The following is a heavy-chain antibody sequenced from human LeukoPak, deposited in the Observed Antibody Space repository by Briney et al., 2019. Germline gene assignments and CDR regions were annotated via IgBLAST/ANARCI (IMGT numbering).Heavy chain of an antibody. CDR1: GGSISSHY. D-gene: IGHD4-17*01. CDR2: IYYSGST. V-gene: IGHV4-59*11. J-gene: IGHJ6*03. CDR3: ARTTNYYYCMDV. Sequence: NPSETLSLTCTVSGGSISSHYWSWIRQPPGKGLEWIGYIYYSGSTNYNPSLKSRVTISVDTSKNQFSLKLSSVTAADTAVYYCARTTNYYYCMDVWGKGTTVTVSS.